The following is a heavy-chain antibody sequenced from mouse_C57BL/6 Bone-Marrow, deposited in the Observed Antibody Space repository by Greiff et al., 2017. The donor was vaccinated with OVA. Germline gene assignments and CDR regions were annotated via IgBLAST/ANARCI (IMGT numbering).Heavy chain of an antibody. CDR3: ARDYYGSSSWFAY. CDR2: IYPRSGNT. V-gene: IGHV1-81*01. CDR1: GYTFTSYG. J-gene: IGHJ3*01. D-gene: IGHD1-1*01. Sequence: QVQLQQSGAELARPGASVKLSCKASGYTFTSYGISWVKQRTGQGLEWIGEIYPRSGNTYYNEKFKGKATLTADKSSSTAYMELRSLTSEDSAFYFCARDYYGSSSWFAYWGQGTLVTVSA.